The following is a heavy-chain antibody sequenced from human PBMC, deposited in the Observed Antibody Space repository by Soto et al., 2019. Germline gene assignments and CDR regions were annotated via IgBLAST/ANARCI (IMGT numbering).Heavy chain of an antibody. Sequence: HTLSLTFAISGDSFSSNIAIWNWIRQSPSRGLEWLGRTYYRSKWYNDYAVSVKSRITINPDTSKNQFSLQLNSVTPEDTAVYFCARALAVASRPFDYWGQGTLVTGSS. D-gene: IGHD6-19*01. CDR1: GDSFSSNIAI. J-gene: IGHJ4*02. V-gene: IGHV6-1*01. CDR3: ARALAVASRPFDY. CDR2: TYYRSKWYN.